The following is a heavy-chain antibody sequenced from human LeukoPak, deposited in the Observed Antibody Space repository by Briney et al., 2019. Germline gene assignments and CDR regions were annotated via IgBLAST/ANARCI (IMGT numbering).Heavy chain of an antibody. CDR1: GFTFSSYW. J-gene: IGHJ4*02. CDR2: IKQDGSEK. CDR3: ARDVPLLWFGELLPTFDY. V-gene: IGHV3-7*01. Sequence: PGGSLRLSCAASGFTFSSYWMSWVRQAPGKGLEWVANIKQDGSEKYYVDSVKGRFTISRDNAKNSLYLQMNSLRAEDTAVYYCARDVPLLWFGELLPTFDYWGQGTLVTVSS. D-gene: IGHD3-10*01.